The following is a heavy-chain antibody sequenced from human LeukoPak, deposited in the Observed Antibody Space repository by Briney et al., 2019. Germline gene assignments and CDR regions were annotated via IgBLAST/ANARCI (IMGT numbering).Heavy chain of an antibody. CDR3: ARGGVDYYGSGTYYLMYYFDY. CDR1: GFTFNTYS. D-gene: IGHD3-10*01. V-gene: IGHV3-21*04. CDR2: IDSSGGYM. Sequence: GGSLRLPCEASGFTFNTYSMNWARQAPGKGLEWVSSIDSSGGYMFYADSVKGRFTISRDDPHNTLYLQMNSLRAEDTAVYFCARGGVDYYGSGTYYLMYYFDYWGQGALVTVSS. J-gene: IGHJ4*02.